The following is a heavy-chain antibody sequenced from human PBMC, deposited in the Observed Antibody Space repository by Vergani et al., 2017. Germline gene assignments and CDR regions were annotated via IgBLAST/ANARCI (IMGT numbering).Heavy chain of an antibody. CDR1: GFTFSSYG. CDR2: IWYDGSNK. D-gene: IGHD1-26*01. Sequence: QVQLVESGGGVVQPGRSLRLSCAASGFTFSSYGMHWVRQAPGKGLEWVAVIWYDGSNKYYADSVKGRLTISKDNSKNTLYRQMNSLRAEDTAGYYCARERGGGYYRGGGYFDYWGQGTLVTVSS. J-gene: IGHJ4*02. CDR3: ARERGGGYYRGGGYFDY. V-gene: IGHV3-33*01.